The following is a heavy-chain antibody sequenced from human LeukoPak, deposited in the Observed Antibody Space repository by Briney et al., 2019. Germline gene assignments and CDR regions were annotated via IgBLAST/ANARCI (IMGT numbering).Heavy chain of an antibody. CDR2: IYYSGSSYHSGST. CDR1: GGSISDYY. J-gene: IGHJ4*02. V-gene: IGHV4-59*01. CDR3: ARDRVHLDF. Sequence: SETLSLTCTVSGGSISDYYWSWIRQPPGKGLEWIGYIYYSGSSYHSGSTNYNPSLKSRVTISVEASENQFSLKLSSVTAADTAEYYCARDRVHLDFWGQGTLLTVSS.